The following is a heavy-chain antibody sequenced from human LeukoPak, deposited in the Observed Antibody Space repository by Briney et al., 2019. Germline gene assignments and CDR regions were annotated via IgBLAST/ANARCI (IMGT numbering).Heavy chain of an antibody. V-gene: IGHV1-18*01. CDR3: ATDLVYYDSSGYPVDY. CDR1: GYTFTSYG. Sequence: GASVKVSCKASGYTFTSYGISWVRQAPGQGLEWMGWISAYNGNTNYAQKFQGRVTMTEDTSTDTAYMELSSLRSEDTAVYYCATDLVYYDSSGYPVDYWGQGTLVTVSS. J-gene: IGHJ4*02. D-gene: IGHD3-22*01. CDR2: ISAYNGNT.